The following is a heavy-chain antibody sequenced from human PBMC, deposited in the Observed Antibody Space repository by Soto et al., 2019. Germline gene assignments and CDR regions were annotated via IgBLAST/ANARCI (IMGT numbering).Heavy chain of an antibody. J-gene: IGHJ3*01. CDR2: IGANGGGT. Sequence: EVQLLEPGGGLVQPGGSLRLSCAASGFTFSNFFMSWVRQAPGKGLDWVSGIGANGGGTYYADSVKGRFIISRDNSKNPLYLQMNSLRAEDTAIYSCARDPNGDYLGAFDFWGQKTMVTVSS. D-gene: IGHD4-17*01. CDR1: GFTFSNFF. CDR3: ARDPNGDYLGAFDF. V-gene: IGHV3-23*01.